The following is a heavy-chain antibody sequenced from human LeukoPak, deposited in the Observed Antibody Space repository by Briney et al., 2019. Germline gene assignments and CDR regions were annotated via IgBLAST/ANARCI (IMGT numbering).Heavy chain of an antibody. D-gene: IGHD4-17*01. J-gene: IGHJ4*02. V-gene: IGHV1-69*04. CDR1: GGTFSSYA. Sequence: SVKVSCKASGGTFSSYAISWVRQAPGQGLEWMGRIIPIFGIANYAQKFQGRVTITADKSTNTAYMELTGLTYEDTAVYYCARAATVTNFGSFDYWGQGTLVTVSS. CDR3: ARAATVTNFGSFDY. CDR2: IIPIFGIA.